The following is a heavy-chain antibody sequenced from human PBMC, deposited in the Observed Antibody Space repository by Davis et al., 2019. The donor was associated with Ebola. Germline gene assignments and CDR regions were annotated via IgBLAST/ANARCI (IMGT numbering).Heavy chain of an antibody. CDR1: GGSFSGYY. J-gene: IGHJ5*02. CDR3: ARGSRGYAGLDP. Sequence: SQTLSLTCAVYGGSFSGYYWSWIRQPPGKGLAWIGEITHSGSTNYNPSLKSRVTISVDTSKNQFSLKLSSVTAADTAVYYCARGSRGYAGLDPWGQGTLVTVSS. CDR2: ITHSGST. V-gene: IGHV4-34*01. D-gene: IGHD6-25*01.